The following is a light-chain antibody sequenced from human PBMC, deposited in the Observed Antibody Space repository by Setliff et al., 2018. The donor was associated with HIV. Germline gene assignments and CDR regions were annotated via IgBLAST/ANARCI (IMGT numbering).Light chain of an antibody. J-gene: IGLJ1*01. Sequence: LTQPPSVSVAPGKTARITCGGNNIGSKSVHWYQQKPGQAPVLVVYDDNDRPSGIPERFSGSNSGNTATLTISRVEAGDEADYYCQVWDSSSDHHVFGTGTKVTVL. CDR2: DDN. V-gene: IGLV3-21*03. CDR3: QVWDSSSDHHV. CDR1: NIGSKS.